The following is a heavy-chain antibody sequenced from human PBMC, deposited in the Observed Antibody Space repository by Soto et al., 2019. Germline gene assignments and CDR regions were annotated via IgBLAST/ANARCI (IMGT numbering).Heavy chain of an antibody. V-gene: IGHV4-59*01. D-gene: IGHD2-2*01. CDR2: IYYSGST. J-gene: IGHJ6*02. Sequence: KASETLSLTCTVSGGSISSYYWSWIRQPPGKGLEWIGYIYYSGSTNYNPSLKSRVTISVDTSKNQFSLKLSSVTAADTAVYYCAREGKVVVPAATFRYYYYGMDVWGQGTTVTVSS. CDR3: AREGKVVVPAATFRYYYYGMDV. CDR1: GGSISSYY.